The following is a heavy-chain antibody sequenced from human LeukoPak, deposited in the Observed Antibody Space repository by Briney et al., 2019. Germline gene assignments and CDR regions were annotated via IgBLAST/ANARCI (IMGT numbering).Heavy chain of an antibody. Sequence: PGGSLRLSCAASGFTFSSYSMNWVRQAPGKGLDWVSSISSSSSYIYYADSVKGRFTISRDNAKNSLYLQMNSLRAEDTAVYYCATVGGYYYDSSGYSFDYWGQGTLVTVSS. D-gene: IGHD3-22*01. J-gene: IGHJ4*02. CDR1: GFTFSSYS. V-gene: IGHV3-21*01. CDR3: ATVGGYYYDSSGYSFDY. CDR2: ISSSSSYI.